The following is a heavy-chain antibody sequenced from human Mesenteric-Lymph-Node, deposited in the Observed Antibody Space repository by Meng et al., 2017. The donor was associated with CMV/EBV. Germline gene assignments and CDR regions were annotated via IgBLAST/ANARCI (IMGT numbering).Heavy chain of an antibody. CDR1: GGTFSSYA. Sequence: SVKVSCKASGGTFSSYAISWVRQAPGQGLEWMGGIIPILGIANYAQKFQGRVTITADKSTSTAYMGLSSLRSEDTAVYYCARASMIEYCSSSSCYNAFDIWGQGTMVTVSS. CDR2: IIPILGIA. D-gene: IGHD2-2*02. CDR3: ARASMIEYCSSSSCYNAFDI. V-gene: IGHV1-69*10. J-gene: IGHJ3*02.